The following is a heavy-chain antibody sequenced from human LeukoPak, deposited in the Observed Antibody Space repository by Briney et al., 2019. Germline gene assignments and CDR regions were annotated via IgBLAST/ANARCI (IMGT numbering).Heavy chain of an antibody. D-gene: IGHD3-10*01. Sequence: TGGSLRLSCAAPGFTFTNARVTWGRQAPGEGLEWGGRIKNKGDGETTDYAAPVKGRFSMSRDDSKATMYLQMYSLEAEDTAVYYCTTDLGLTMIRGVIVYWGQGALVTVSS. CDR2: IKNKGDGETT. CDR3: TTDLGLTMIRGVIVY. CDR1: GFTFTNAR. V-gene: IGHV3-15*01. J-gene: IGHJ4*02.